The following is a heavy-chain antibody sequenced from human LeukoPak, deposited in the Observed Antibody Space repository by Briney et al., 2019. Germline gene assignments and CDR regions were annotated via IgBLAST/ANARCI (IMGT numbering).Heavy chain of an antibody. CDR1: GGSISSRY. D-gene: IGHD3-3*01. V-gene: IGHV4-59*11. J-gene: IGHJ3*02. Sequence: PSETLSLTCTVSGGSISSRYWSWIRQPPGKGLEWIRYIYYSGSTNYNPSLKSRVTISVDTSKNQFSLKLSSVTAADTAVYYCARAQTTDFGVVTDAFDIWGQGTMVTVSS. CDR2: IYYSGST. CDR3: ARAQTTDFGVVTDAFDI.